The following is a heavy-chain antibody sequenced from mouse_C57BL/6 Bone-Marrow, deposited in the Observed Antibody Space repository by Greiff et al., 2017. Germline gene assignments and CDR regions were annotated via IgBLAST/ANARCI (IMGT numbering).Heavy chain of an antibody. CDR2: IYPGGGYT. V-gene: IGHV1-63*01. J-gene: IGHJ2*01. D-gene: IGHD4-1*01. Sequence: QVQLKQSGAELVRPGTSVKMSCKASGYTFTNYWIGWAKQRPGHGLEWIGDIYPGGGYTNYNEKFKGKATLTADKSSSTAYMQFSSLTSEDSAIYYCARGGDWALDYWGQGTTRTVSS. CDR3: ARGGDWALDY. CDR1: GYTFTNYW.